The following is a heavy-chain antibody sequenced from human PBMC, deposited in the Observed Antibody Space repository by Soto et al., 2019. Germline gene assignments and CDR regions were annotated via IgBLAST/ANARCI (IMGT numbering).Heavy chain of an antibody. D-gene: IGHD2-15*01. V-gene: IGHV3-48*03. Sequence: GGSLRLSCTASGFPFSDYEMNLVRQSPGKGLEWVSYITSGGRSIYYADSVKGRFIISRDNAENSLYLQMNSLRPEDTAVYYCVRRMASHDQWGQGTRVTVSS. CDR2: ITSGGRSI. J-gene: IGHJ4*02. CDR1: GFPFSDYE. CDR3: VRRMASHDQ.